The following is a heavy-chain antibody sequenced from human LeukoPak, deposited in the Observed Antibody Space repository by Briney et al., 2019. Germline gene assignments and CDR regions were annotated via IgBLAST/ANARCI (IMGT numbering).Heavy chain of an antibody. Sequence: PSETLSLTCTVSGGSISSSSYYWDWIRQAPGKGLEWIGSIYYSGSTYYNPSLKSRVTISVDTSKNQFSLKLSSVTAADTAVYYCARTNPSSGWFKDAFDIWGQGTMVTVSS. J-gene: IGHJ3*02. CDR1: GGSISSSSYY. CDR2: IYYSGST. D-gene: IGHD6-19*01. V-gene: IGHV4-39*01. CDR3: ARTNPSSGWFKDAFDI.